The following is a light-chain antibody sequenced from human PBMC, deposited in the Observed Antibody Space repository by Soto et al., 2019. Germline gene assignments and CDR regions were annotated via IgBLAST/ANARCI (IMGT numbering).Light chain of an antibody. Sequence: QSVLTQPPSVSGTPGQRLTISCSGSSSNIGSTSVTWFQQLPGTAPKLLIHTNINRPSGVPDRFSGSRSGTSASLAISELQSEDDADYYCAAWDDSLNGFVFGTGTKVTVL. CDR2: TNI. J-gene: IGLJ1*01. CDR3: AAWDDSLNGFV. CDR1: SSNIGSTS. V-gene: IGLV1-44*01.